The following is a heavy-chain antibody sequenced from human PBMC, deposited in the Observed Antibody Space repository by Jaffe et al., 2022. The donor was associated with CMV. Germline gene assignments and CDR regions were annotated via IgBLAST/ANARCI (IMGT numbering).Heavy chain of an antibody. CDR2: IKSKTDGGTT. CDR3: TTDRIYYDSRFDY. J-gene: IGHJ4*02. V-gene: IGHV3-15*01. D-gene: IGHD3-22*01. CDR1: GFTFSNAW. Sequence: EVQLVESGGGLVKPGGSLRLSCAASGFTFSNAWMSWVRQAPGKGLEWVGRIKSKTDGGTTDYAAPVKGRFTISRDDSKNTLYLQMNSLKTEDTAVYYCTTDRIYYDSRFDYWGQGTLVTVSS.